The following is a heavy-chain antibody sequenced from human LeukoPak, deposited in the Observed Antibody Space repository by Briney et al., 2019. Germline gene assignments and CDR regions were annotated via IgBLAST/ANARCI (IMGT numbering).Heavy chain of an antibody. CDR1: GGSMSDYY. CDR2: IFYSGST. J-gene: IGHJ4*02. Sequence: SETLSLTCTVSGGSMSDYYWSWLRQSPGKGLEWIGYIFYSGSTSFNPSLKSRVTISVDTSKNQFSLKLSSVTAADTAVYYCARETAAAAYFDYWGQGTLVTVSS. V-gene: IGHV4-59*01. CDR3: ARETAAAAYFDY. D-gene: IGHD6-13*01.